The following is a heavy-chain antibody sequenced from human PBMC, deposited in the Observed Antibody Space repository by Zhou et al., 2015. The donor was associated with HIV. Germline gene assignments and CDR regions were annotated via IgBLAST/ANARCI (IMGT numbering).Heavy chain of an antibody. CDR2: INPNSGGT. V-gene: IGHV1-2*06. J-gene: IGHJ6*03. Sequence: QVQLVQSGAEVKKPGASVKVSCKASGYTFTGYYMHWVRQAPGQGLEWMGRINPNSGGTNYAQKFQGRVTMTRDTSISTAYMELSRLRSDDTAVYYCARWRRYCSSTSCYENYYYYMDVWGKGTTVTVSS. CDR3: ARWRRYCSSTSCYENYYYYMDV. CDR1: GYTFTGYY. D-gene: IGHD2-2*01.